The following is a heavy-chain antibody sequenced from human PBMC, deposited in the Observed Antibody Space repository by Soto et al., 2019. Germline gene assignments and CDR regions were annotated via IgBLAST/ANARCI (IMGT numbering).Heavy chain of an antibody. J-gene: IGHJ6*02. CDR2: IIPIFGTA. CDR1: GGTFSSYA. V-gene: IGHV1-69*12. Sequence: QVQLVQSGAEVKKPGSSVKVSCKASGGTFSSYAISWVRQAPGQGLEWMGGIIPIFGTANYAQKFQGRVTITADESTSPAYMELSSLRSEDTAVYYGASHGITGTWVYYYGMDVWGQGTTVTVSS. CDR3: ASHGITGTWVYYYGMDV. D-gene: IGHD1-7*01.